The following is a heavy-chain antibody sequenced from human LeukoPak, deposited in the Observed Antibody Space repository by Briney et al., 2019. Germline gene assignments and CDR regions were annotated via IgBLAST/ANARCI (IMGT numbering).Heavy chain of an antibody. Sequence: PSETLSLTCAVYGGSFSGYYWSWVRQPPGKGLEWIGEINHSGSTNYNPSLKSRVTISVDTSKNQFSLKLTSVTAADTAVYYCARQVESRWLPLDYWGQGTLVTVSS. D-gene: IGHD6-19*01. V-gene: IGHV4-34*01. CDR2: INHSGST. CDR1: GGSFSGYY. J-gene: IGHJ4*02. CDR3: ARQVESRWLPLDY.